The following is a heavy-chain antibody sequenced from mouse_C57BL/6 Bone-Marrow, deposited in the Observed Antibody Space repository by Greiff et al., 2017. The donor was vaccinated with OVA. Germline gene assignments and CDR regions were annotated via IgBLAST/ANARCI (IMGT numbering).Heavy chain of an antibody. V-gene: IGHV5-4*01. D-gene: IGHD1-1*02. CDR3: AFGGYYWYFDV. CDR2: ISDGGSYT. J-gene: IGHJ1*03. CDR1: GFTFSSYA. Sequence: EVLLVESGGGLVKPGGSLKLSCAASGFTFSSYAMSWVRQTPEKRLEWVATISDGGSYTYYPDNVKGRFTISRDNAKNTLYLQMSQLKSEDTAMYYCAFGGYYWYFDVWGTGTTVTVSS.